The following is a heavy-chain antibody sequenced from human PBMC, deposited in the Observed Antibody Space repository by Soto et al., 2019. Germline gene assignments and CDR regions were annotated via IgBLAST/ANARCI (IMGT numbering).Heavy chain of an antibody. J-gene: IGHJ6*03. D-gene: IGHD5-18*01. CDR3: ARVAGTDMVLYMDV. V-gene: IGHV3-21*01. CDR1: GFTCSTYS. Sequence: EVQLVESGGGLVKPGGSLRLSCAASGFTCSTYSMNWVRQAPGKGLEWVSSISSSSTYIYYADSVKGRFTISRDNAKKSLYLQMNSLRAEDTAVYYCARVAGTDMVLYMDVWGKGTTVTVSS. CDR2: ISSSSTYI.